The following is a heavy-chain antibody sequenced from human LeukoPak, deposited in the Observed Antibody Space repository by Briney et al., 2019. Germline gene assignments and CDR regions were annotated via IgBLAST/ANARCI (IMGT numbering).Heavy chain of an antibody. J-gene: IGHJ4*02. D-gene: IGHD3-22*01. CDR2: INPNSGGT. V-gene: IGHV1-2*02. Sequence: ASVKVSCKASGYTFTGYYMHWVRQAPGQGLEWMGWINPNSGGTNYAQKFQGRVTMTRDTSISTAYMELGRLRSDDTAVYYCARDPYYYDSSGGFFDYWGQGTLVTVSS. CDR3: ARDPYYYDSSGGFFDY. CDR1: GYTFTGYY.